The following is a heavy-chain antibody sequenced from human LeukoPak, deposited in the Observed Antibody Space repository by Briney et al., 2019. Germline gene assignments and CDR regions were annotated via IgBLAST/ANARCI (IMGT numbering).Heavy chain of an antibody. D-gene: IGHD1-20*01. J-gene: IGHJ4*02. CDR2: ISSSSSYI. Sequence: GGSLRLSCAASGFTFSSYSMNWVRQAPGKGLEWVSSISSSSSYIYYADSVKGRFTISRDNAKNSLYLQMNSLRAEDTAVYYCARGYHYNWIIGGPFDYWGQGTLVTVSS. V-gene: IGHV3-21*01. CDR3: ARGYHYNWIIGGPFDY. CDR1: GFTFSSYS.